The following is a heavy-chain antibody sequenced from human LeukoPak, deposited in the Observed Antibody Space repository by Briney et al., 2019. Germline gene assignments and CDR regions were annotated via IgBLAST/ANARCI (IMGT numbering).Heavy chain of an antibody. CDR3: AGHWAVYSSRSYFQH. CDR2: IDPSGSYT. J-gene: IGHJ1*01. D-gene: IGHD6-13*01. CDR1: GYSFTSYW. V-gene: IGHV5-10-1*01. Sequence: GESLQISCKGSGYSFTSYWISWVRQMPGKGLEWMGRIDPSGSYTNYSPSFHGHVTISADKSISAAYLQWSSLKASDTAIYYCAGHWAVYSSRSYFQHWGQGTLVTVSS.